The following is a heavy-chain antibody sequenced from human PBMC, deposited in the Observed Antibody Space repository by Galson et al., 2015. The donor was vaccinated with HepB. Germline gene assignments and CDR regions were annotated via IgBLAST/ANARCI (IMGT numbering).Heavy chain of an antibody. CDR1: GFTFSSYA. J-gene: IGHJ6*02. CDR3: ARDSERGYSGYDSLRRGGYYYYGMDV. V-gene: IGHV3-30-3*01. CDR2: ISYDGSNK. D-gene: IGHD5-12*01. Sequence: SLRLSCAASGFTFSSYAMHWVRQAPGKGLEWVAVISYDGSNKYYADSVKGRFTISRDNSKNTLYLQMNSLRAEDTAVYYCARDSERGYSGYDSLRRGGYYYYGMDVWGQGTTVTVSS.